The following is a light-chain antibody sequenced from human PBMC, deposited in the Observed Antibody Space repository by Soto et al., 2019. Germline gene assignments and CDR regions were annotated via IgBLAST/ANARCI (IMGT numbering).Light chain of an antibody. CDR2: DAS. J-gene: IGKJ1*01. V-gene: IGKV3-11*01. Sequence: EIVLTQSPGTLSLSPVEIATLSFMASQSVSSYLAWYQQKPGQAPSLLIYDASNRATGIPARFSGSGSGTDFTLTISSLEPEDFAVYYCQQRSNWPRGTFGQGTKVDIK. CDR3: QQRSNWPRGT. CDR1: QSVSSY.